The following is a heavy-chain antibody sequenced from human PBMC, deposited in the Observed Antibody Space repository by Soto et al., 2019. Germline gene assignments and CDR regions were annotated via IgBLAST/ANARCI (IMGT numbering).Heavy chain of an antibody. CDR2: IYSGGST. CDR3: ARAREPEYSSSIFFDY. J-gene: IGHJ4*02. V-gene: IGHV3-53*01. Sequence: GGSLRLSCAASGFTFNRYGMSWVRQAPGKGLEWVSVIYSGGSTYYANAVKSRFTISRDISENTVYLELDKLTVDDTAVYYCARAREPEYSSSIFFDYWGRGTLVTVS. CDR1: GFTFNRYG. D-gene: IGHD6-6*01.